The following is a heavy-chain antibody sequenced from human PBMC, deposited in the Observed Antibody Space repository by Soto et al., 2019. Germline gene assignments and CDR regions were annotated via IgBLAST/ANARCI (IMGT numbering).Heavy chain of an antibody. Sequence: QVQLVQSGAEVKKPGSSVKVSCKASGGTFSSYAISWVRQAPGQGLEWMGGIIPIFGTANYAQKFQGRVTITADESTSTGYMELSSLRSEDTAVYYCARDRGYYYDRSRSKFDYWGQGTLVTVSS. CDR2: IIPIFGTA. CDR1: GGTFSSYA. V-gene: IGHV1-69*12. CDR3: ARDRGYYYDRSRSKFDY. J-gene: IGHJ4*02. D-gene: IGHD3-22*01.